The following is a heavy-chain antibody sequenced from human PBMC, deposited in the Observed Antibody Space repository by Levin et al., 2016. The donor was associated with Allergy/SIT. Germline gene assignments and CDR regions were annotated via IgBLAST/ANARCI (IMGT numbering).Heavy chain of an antibody. Sequence: VRQAPGKGLEWVSSISSSSSYIYYADSVKGRFTISRDNAKNSLYLQMNSLRAEDTAVYYCARDCGGDPRDWYFDLWGRGTLVTVSS. D-gene: IGHD2-21*01. J-gene: IGHJ2*01. CDR2: ISSSSSYI. CDR3: ARDCGGDPRDWYFDL. V-gene: IGHV3-21*01.